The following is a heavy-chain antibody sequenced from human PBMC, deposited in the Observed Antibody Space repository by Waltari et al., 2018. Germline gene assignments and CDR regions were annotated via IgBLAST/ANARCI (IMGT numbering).Heavy chain of an antibody. J-gene: IGHJ4*02. Sequence: QVQLQESGPGLVKPSQPLSLTCTVSGGSISSGSYYWSWIRQPAGKGLEWIGRIYTSGSTNYNPSLKSRVTISVDTSKNQFSLKLSSVTAADTAVYYCARALEGFDYWGQGTLVTVSS. CDR1: GGSISSGSYY. V-gene: IGHV4-61*02. CDR3: ARALEGFDY. CDR2: IYTSGST.